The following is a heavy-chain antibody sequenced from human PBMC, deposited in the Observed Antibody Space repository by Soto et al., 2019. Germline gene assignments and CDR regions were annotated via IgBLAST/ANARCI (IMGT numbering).Heavy chain of an antibody. V-gene: IGHV3-23*01. CDR1: GFTFSSYA. CDR2: ISGSGGST. D-gene: IGHD3-10*01. Sequence: PGGSLRLSCAASGFTFSSYAMSWVRQAPGKGLEWVSAISGSGGSTYYADSVKGRFTISRDNSKNTLYLQMNSLRAEDTAVYYCAKVRVRGVIINYFDYWGQGTLVTVSS. J-gene: IGHJ4*02. CDR3: AKVRVRGVIINYFDY.